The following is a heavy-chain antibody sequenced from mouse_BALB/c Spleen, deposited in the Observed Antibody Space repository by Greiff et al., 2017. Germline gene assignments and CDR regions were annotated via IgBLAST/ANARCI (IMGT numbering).Heavy chain of an antibody. V-gene: IGHV5-6*01. Sequence: EVKLMESGGDLVKPGGSLKLSCAASGFTFSSYGMSWVRQTPDKRLEWVATISSGGSYTYYPDSVKGRFTISRDNAKNTLYLQMSSLKSEDTAMYYCARQYGNLYAMDYWGQGTSVTVSS. CDR1: GFTFSSYG. D-gene: IGHD2-10*02. CDR3: ARQYGNLYAMDY. CDR2: ISSGGSYT. J-gene: IGHJ4*01.